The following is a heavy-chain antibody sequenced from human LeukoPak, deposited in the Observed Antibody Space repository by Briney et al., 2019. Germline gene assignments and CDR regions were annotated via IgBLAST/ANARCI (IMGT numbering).Heavy chain of an antibody. D-gene: IGHD2-8*01. CDR2: IIPIFGTA. J-gene: IGHJ4*02. V-gene: IGHV1-69*13. CDR3: ATAYCTNGVCYEGYFFY. CDR1: GGTFSSYA. Sequence: GASVKVSCKASGGTFSSYAISWVRQAPGQGLEWMGGIIPIFGTANYAQKFQGRVTITADESTSTAYMELSSLRSEDTAVYYCATAYCTNGVCYEGYFFYWGQGTLVTVSS.